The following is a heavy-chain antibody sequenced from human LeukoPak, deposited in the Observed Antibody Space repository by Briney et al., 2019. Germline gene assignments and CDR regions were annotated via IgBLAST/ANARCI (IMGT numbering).Heavy chain of an antibody. CDR2: ISSSGSTI. CDR1: GFTFSDYY. Sequence: GRSLRLSCAASGFTFSDYYMSWIRQAPGKGLEWVSYISSSGSTIYYADSVKGRFTISRDNAKNSLYLQMNSLRAEDTAVYYCAGTWNYNNWFDPWGQGTLVTVSS. V-gene: IGHV3-11*01. D-gene: IGHD1-7*01. J-gene: IGHJ5*02. CDR3: AGTWNYNNWFDP.